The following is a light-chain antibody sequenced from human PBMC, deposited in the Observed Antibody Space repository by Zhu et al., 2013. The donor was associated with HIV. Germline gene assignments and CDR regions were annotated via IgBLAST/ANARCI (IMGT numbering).Light chain of an antibody. CDR1: QSLVDDNGSN. Sequence: IVLTQSPVFLSVSLGDTASMSCRSSQSLVDDNGSNMEWYVKKAGHSPQLLIYFDSQRRSGVPDRFSGFGTGTDFTLRISKVEAEDVGVYYCMQSLQTPRFTFGPGTKVDIK. CDR3: MQSLQTPRFT. CDR2: FDS. V-gene: IGKV2-28*01. J-gene: IGKJ3*01.